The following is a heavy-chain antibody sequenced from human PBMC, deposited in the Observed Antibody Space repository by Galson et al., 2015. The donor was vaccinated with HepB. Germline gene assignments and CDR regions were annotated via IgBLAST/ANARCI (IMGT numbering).Heavy chain of an antibody. CDR2: ISSSSSYI. J-gene: IGHJ5*02. D-gene: IGHD4-11*01. V-gene: IGHV3-21*01. Sequence: SLRLSCAASGFTFSSYSMNWVRQAPGKGLEWVSSISSSSSYIYYADSVKGRFTISRDNAKNSLYLQMISLRAEDTAVYYCARHNGAVTTGWFDPWGQGTLVTVSS. CDR3: ARHNGAVTTGWFDP. CDR1: GFTFSSYS.